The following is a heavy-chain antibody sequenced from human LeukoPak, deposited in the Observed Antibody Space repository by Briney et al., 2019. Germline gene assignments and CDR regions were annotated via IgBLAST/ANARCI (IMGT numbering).Heavy chain of an antibody. J-gene: IGHJ4*02. CDR2: TNVGNDYT. V-gene: IGHV1-3*01. CDR1: GYTFNYYA. CDR3: ARDDFSTYPGLNYFDY. D-gene: IGHD4-11*01. Sequence: GASVKVSCKASGYTFNYYAVHWVRQAPGQRLEWMGWTNVGNDYTESSQKFQDRLTITSDTTATTVYMELSSLRSEDTAAYYCARDDFSTYPGLNYFDYWGQGSLVTVSS.